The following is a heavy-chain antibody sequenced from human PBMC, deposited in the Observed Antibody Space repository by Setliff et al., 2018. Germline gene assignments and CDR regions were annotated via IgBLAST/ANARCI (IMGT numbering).Heavy chain of an antibody. CDR1: GGSVTESF. CDR2: MTVSGGA. J-gene: IGHJ6*02. V-gene: IGHV4-4*07. CDR3: ARGPDLTAVGATYFYGMGV. Sequence: PSETLSLTCTVSGGSVTESFWSWIRQPAGRGLEWIGRMTVSGGADYNPSLKSRVTMSMDSPNNKFSLNLSSVSAADTAVYYCARGPDLTAVGATYFYGMGVWGQGATVTVSS. D-gene: IGHD6-19*01.